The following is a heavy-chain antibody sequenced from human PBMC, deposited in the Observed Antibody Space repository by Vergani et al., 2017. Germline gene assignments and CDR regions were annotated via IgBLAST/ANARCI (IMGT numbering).Heavy chain of an antibody. V-gene: IGHV3-23*04. Sequence: EVQLVESGGGLVKPGGSLRLSCAASGFTFSSYAMSWVRQAPGKGLEWVSAISGSGGSTYYADSVKGRFTISRDNSKNTLYLQMNSLRAEDTAVYYCAREGTIFGVVRSANIDYWGQGTLVTVSS. D-gene: IGHD3-3*01. CDR2: ISGSGGST. CDR1: GFTFSSYA. CDR3: AREGTIFGVVRSANIDY. J-gene: IGHJ4*02.